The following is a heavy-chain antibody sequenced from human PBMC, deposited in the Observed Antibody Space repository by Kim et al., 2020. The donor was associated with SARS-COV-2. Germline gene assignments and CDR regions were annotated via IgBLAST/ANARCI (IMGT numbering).Heavy chain of an antibody. CDR1: GGSLSGYY. D-gene: IGHD5-18*01. V-gene: IGHV4-59*13. CDR3: ARGRDGYNTDFDY. J-gene: IGHJ4*02. CDR2: LFDSETT. Sequence: SETLSLTCTVSGGSLSGYYWSWIRQSPGKGLEWIGYLFDSETTNHNPSLKSRVTISVDTSKNQVSLRLTSVTAADTAVYFCARGRDGYNTDFDYWGQGTLVPVSS.